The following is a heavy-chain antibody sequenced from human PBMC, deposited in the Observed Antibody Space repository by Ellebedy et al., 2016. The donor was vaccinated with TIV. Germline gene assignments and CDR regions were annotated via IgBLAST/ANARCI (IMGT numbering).Heavy chain of an antibody. CDR2: IYYSGST. CDR1: GASVSRDVYY. CDR3: ARAHSGNFLGGYYFDY. V-gene: IGHV4-61*08. D-gene: IGHD1-26*01. J-gene: IGHJ4*02. Sequence: SETLSLXCSVSGASVSRDVYYWSWIRQPPGKGLEWIGYIYYSGSTNYNPSLDSRVTISVDTPKNQFSLKLSSMTAADTAVYFCARAHSGNFLGGYYFDYWGQGALVTVSS.